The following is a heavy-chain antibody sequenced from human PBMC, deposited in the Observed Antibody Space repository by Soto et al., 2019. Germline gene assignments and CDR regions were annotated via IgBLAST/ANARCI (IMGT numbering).Heavy chain of an antibody. Sequence: GGSLRLSCAASGFTFTIFAMSWVRQSPGKGLEWVSTISGSGGSTYYADAVKGRFTISRDNSMGTLYLQMKSLRVEDAAIYYCAKEVSLGSTVDLGYWGQGTLVTVSS. CDR3: AKEVSLGSTVDLGY. J-gene: IGHJ4*02. CDR2: ISGSGGST. V-gene: IGHV3-23*01. D-gene: IGHD7-27*01. CDR1: GFTFTIFA.